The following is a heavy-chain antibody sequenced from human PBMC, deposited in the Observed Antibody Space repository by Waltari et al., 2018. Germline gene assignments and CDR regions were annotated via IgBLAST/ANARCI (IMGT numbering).Heavy chain of an antibody. CDR2: VDDSGNS. Sequence: QLQLQESGPGLVKPSETLSLSCTVSGDSISRSDYYWGWIRQPPGKGLEWIGSVDDSGNSYYHPALKSRVDISTDTSKNQLSLRLTSVTAADSAVYHCARQRPAALVAWFDSWGQGTPVIVSS. CDR3: ARQRPAALVAWFDS. D-gene: IGHD2-2*01. CDR1: GDSISRSDYY. V-gene: IGHV4-39*07. J-gene: IGHJ5*01.